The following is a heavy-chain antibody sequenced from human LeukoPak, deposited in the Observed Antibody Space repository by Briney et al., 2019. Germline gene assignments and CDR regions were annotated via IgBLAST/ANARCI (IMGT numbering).Heavy chain of an antibody. V-gene: IGHV4-59*08. D-gene: IGHD5-18*01. Sequence: SETLSLTCTVSGGSINSYYWSWIRQPPGKGLEWIGYIYYSGSTNYNPSLKSRATISVDTSKNQFSLKLSSVTAADTAVYYCARGRGGYSYGSFYYYMDVWGKGTTVTISS. CDR2: IYYSGST. J-gene: IGHJ6*03. CDR3: ARGRGGYSYGSFYYYMDV. CDR1: GGSINSYY.